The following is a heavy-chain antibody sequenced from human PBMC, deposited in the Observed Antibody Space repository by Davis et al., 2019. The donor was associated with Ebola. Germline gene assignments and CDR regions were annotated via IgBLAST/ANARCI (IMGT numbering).Heavy chain of an antibody. V-gene: IGHV3-7*01. CDR3: AKGYGSGSPRYNWFDP. CDR1: GFAFSSFW. D-gene: IGHD3-10*01. CDR2: MKPDGTEE. Sequence: GGSLRLSCAAPGFAFSSFWMTWVRQAPGKGLEWVANMKPDGTEEYYVDSVKGRFTISRDNSKNTLYLQMNSLRAEDTAVYYCAKGYGSGSPRYNWFDPWGQGTLVTVSS. J-gene: IGHJ5*02.